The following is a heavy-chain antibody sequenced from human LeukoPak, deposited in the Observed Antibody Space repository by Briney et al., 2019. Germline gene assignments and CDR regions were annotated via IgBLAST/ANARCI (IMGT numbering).Heavy chain of an antibody. V-gene: IGHV4-59*01. CDR1: GGSISSYF. CDR2: IYYSGST. J-gene: IGHJ4*02. Sequence: TSETLSLTCTVSGGSISSYFWSWIRQPPGKGLEWIGYIYYSGSTNYNPSLKSRVTTSVDTSKNQFSLKLSSVTAADTAVYYCARMAMIVVADTYYFDYWGQGALVTVSS. D-gene: IGHD3-22*01. CDR3: ARMAMIVVADTYYFDY.